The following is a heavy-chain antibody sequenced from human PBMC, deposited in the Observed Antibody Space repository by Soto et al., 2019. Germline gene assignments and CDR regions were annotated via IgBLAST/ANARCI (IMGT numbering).Heavy chain of an antibody. V-gene: IGHV3-48*03. J-gene: IGHJ4*02. CDR1: GFTFSSYE. CDR3: GRDLGGGSGSCEGFDY. Sequence: EVQLVESGGGLVQPGGSLRLSCAASGFTFSSYEMNWVRQAPGKGLEWVSYISSSGSTIYYADSVKGRFTISRDNAKNSLYLQMNSLRAEDTAVYYCGRDLGGGSGSCEGFDYWGQGPLVTVSS. CDR2: ISSSGSTI. D-gene: IGHD1-26*01.